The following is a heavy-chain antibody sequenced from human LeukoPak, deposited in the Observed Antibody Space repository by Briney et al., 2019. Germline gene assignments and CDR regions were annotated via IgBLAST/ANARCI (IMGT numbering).Heavy chain of an antibody. CDR2: IPYDGSNK. D-gene: IGHD6-13*01. Sequence: PGGSLRLSCAASGFTFSSYGMHWVRQAPGKGLKWVAFIPYDGSNKYYADSVKGRFTISRDNSKNTLYLQMNSLRPEDTAVYYCAKDQMGYSSSCYGDLDYWGQGTLVTVSS. CDR1: GFTFSSYG. J-gene: IGHJ4*02. V-gene: IGHV3-30*02. CDR3: AKDQMGYSSSCYGDLDY.